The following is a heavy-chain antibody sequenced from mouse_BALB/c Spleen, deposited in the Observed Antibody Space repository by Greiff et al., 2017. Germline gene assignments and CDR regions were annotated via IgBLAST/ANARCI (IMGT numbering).Heavy chain of an antibody. CDR3: ARGRGNYFDY. Sequence: EVKLMESGPELVKPGASVKMSCKASGYTFTSYVMHWVKQKPGQGLEWIGYINPYNDGTKYNEKFKGKATLTSDKSSSTAYMVLSSLTSEDSAVYYCARGRGNYFDYWGQGTTLTVSS. CDR1: GYTFTSYV. V-gene: IGHV1-14*01. CDR2: INPYNDGT. J-gene: IGHJ2*01.